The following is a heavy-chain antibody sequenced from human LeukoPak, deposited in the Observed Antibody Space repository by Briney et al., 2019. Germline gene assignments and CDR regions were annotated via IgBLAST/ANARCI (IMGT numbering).Heavy chain of an antibody. J-gene: IGHJ4*02. V-gene: IGHV1-46*01. CDR2: IDPSGGST. CDR3: ARAYNWNGRFDY. CDR1: GYTFTRYY. Sequence: ASVTVSCKASGYTFTRYYIHWVRQAPGQGLEWMGLIDPSGGSTNSAQKFQGRVTVTRDTSPTAVYMELSSLRSEDTAVYYCARAYNWNGRFDYWGQGTLVIVSA. D-gene: IGHD1-20*01.